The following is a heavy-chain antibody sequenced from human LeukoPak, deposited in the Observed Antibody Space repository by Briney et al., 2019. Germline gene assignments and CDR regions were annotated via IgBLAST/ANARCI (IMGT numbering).Heavy chain of an antibody. D-gene: IGHD5-12*01. Sequence: GGSLRLSCAVSGFTFSSYGMTWVRQAPGKGLEWVSTISGNGDDTYYADSVEGRFTISRDNSENTLYLQMNSLRAEDTAIYFCAKDDAPARWLRSPQLLDHWGQGTLVTVSS. CDR2: ISGNGDDT. V-gene: IGHV3-23*01. CDR3: AKDDAPARWLRSPQLLDH. CDR1: GFTFSSYG. J-gene: IGHJ4*02.